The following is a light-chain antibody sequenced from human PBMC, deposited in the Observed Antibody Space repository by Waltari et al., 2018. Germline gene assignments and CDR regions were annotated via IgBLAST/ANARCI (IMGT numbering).Light chain of an antibody. Sequence: EIVLTQSPGTLSLSPGERATLSCRASQSISGTYLAWYQQKPGQAPRLLIYGASTRATGVPDRFSGTASGTDFTLIISRLEPADFATYYCQHFISSLWTFGQGTRVDI. CDR3: QHFISSLWT. CDR1: QSISGTY. CDR2: GAS. V-gene: IGKV3-20*01. J-gene: IGKJ1*01.